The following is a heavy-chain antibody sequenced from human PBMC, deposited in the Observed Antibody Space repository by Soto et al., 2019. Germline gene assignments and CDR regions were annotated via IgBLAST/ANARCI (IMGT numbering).Heavy chain of an antibody. CDR1: GGSISSGGYY. CDR3: ARETDTASLYNWFDP. D-gene: IGHD1-1*01. V-gene: IGHV4-31*03. CDR2: IYYSGST. J-gene: IGHJ5*02. Sequence: SETLSLTCTVSGGSISSGGYYWSWIRQHPGKGLEWIGYIYYSGSTYYNPSLKSRVTISVDTSKNQFSLKLSSVTAADTAVYYCARETDTASLYNWFDPWGQGTLVTVSS.